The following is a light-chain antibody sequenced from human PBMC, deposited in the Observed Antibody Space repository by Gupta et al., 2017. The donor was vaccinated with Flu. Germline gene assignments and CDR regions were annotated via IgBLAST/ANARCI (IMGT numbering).Light chain of an antibody. CDR1: QSVSSY. J-gene: IGKJ5*01. CDR2: DAS. CDR3: QQRSNWPPIT. Sequence: ATLSLSPGERATLSCRASQSVSSYLAWYQQKPGQAPRLLIYDASNRATGIPARFSGSGSGTDFTLTISSLEPEDFAVYYCQQRSNWPPITFGQGTRLEIK. V-gene: IGKV3-11*01.